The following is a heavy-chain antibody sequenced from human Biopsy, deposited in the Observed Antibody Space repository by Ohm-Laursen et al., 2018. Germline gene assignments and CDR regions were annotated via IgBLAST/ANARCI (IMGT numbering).Heavy chain of an antibody. CDR1: GKTFSDYY. CDR3: GNEVHGRDY. V-gene: IGHV4-34*08. CDR2: INQSGRT. Sequence: SETLSLTCDVYGKTFSDYYWSWIRQPPGKGLDWIGQINQSGRTNYNPSLKSRVNISADKSNNQFSLKLTSVTSADTAVYFCGNEVHGRDYWGLGALVTVSS. J-gene: IGHJ4*02. D-gene: IGHD2-15*01.